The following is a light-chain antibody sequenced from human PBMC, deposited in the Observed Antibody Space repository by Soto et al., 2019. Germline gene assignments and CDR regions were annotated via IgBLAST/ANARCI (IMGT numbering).Light chain of an antibody. V-gene: IGLV1-40*01. CDR3: QAXXXXXTXXX. Sequence: QAVVTQPPSVSGAPGQRVTISCTGNNSNLGAGYDVHWYQQLPGAAPKLVIFGNRNRPSGVPERFSGSKSGTSASLAITGLQAEDEADYYCQAXXXXXTXXXFGGGT. CDR2: GNR. J-gene: IGLJ2*01. CDR1: NSNLGAGYD.